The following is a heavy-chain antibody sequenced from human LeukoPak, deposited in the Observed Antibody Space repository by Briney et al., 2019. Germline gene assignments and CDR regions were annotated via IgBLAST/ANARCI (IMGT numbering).Heavy chain of an antibody. CDR3: ARVAVSGPTGWFDS. CDR2: ISYDGSNK. Sequence: PGRSLRLSCAASGFTFSSYAMHWVRQAPGKGLEWVAVISYDGSNKYYADSVKGRFTISRDNSKNTLYLQINSLRAEDTAVYYCARVAVSGPTGWFDSWGQGTLVIVSS. J-gene: IGHJ5*01. CDR1: GFTFSSYA. D-gene: IGHD2-8*02. V-gene: IGHV3-30-3*01.